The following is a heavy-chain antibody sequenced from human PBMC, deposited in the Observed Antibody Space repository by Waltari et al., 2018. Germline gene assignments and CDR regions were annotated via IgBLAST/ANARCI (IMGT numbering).Heavy chain of an antibody. V-gene: IGHV4-59*01. CDR3: ARDRRSTHPDYYDSSGYDY. Sequence: QVQLQESGPGLVKPSETLSLTCTVSGGSISSYYWSWIRQPPGKGLEWIGYIYYSGSTNYNPSLKRRVTISVDTSKNQCSLKLSPVTAADTAVYYCARDRRSTHPDYYDSSGYDYWGQGTLVTVSS. CDR1: GGSISSYY. J-gene: IGHJ4*02. CDR2: IYYSGST. D-gene: IGHD3-22*01.